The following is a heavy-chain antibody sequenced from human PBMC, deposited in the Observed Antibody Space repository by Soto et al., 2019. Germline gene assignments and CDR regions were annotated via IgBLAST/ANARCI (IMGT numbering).Heavy chain of an antibody. CDR3: AHRQGQGQWLVRRQVDWLDP. V-gene: IGHV2-5*01. D-gene: IGHD6-19*01. Sequence: QITLKESGPTLVKPTQTLTLTCTFSGFSLSTSGVGVGWIRQPPGKALEWLALIYWNDDKRYSPSLMNRLTITKDTSKNQVVLAMTNMDPVDTATYYCAHRQGQGQWLVRRQVDWLDPWGQGTLVTVSS. J-gene: IGHJ5*02. CDR2: IYWNDDK. CDR1: GFSLSTSGVG.